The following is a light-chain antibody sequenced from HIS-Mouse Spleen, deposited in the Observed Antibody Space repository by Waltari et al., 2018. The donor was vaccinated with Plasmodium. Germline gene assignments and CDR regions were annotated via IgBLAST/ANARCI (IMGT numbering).Light chain of an antibody. CDR2: EGS. J-gene: IGLJ3*02. V-gene: IGLV2-23*01. CDR3: CSYAGSSTNWV. Sequence: QSALTQPASVSGSPGQSITTSCTGTRSDVGSYNLAPWYQPPPGKAPKLMIYEGSKRPAGVSNRFSGSKSGNTASLTISGLQAEDEADYYCCSYAGSSTNWVFGGGTKLTVL. CDR1: RSDVGSYNL.